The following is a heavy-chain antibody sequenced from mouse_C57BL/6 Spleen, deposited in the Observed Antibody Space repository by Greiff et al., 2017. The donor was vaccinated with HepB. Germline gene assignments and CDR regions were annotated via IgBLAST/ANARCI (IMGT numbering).Heavy chain of an antibody. CDR1: GYAFSSYW. D-gene: IGHD1-1*01. Sequence: VQGVESGAELVKPGASVKISCKASGYAFSSYWMNWVKQRPGKGLEWIGQIYPGDGDTNYNGKFKGKATLTADKSSSTAYMQLSSLTSEDSAVYFCARSYYYGSSWFDYWGQGTTLTVSS. CDR2: IYPGDGDT. J-gene: IGHJ2*01. CDR3: ARSYYYGSSWFDY. V-gene: IGHV1-80*01.